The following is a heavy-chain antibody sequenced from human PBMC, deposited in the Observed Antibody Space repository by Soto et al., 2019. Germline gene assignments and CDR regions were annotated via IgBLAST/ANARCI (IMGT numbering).Heavy chain of an antibody. J-gene: IGHJ5*01. CDR1: GGSISSPDYY. Sequence: SETLSLTCIVSGGSISSPDYYWNWIRQPPGKGLEWIGYIYYSGNTYYNPSLKSRVTISIDTSKNQFSLKLSSVTAADRAVYYCDRAEYSSRWLNWLDYWGQGTLVTVS. CDR2: IYYSGNT. D-gene: IGHD6-13*01. CDR3: DRAEYSSRWLNWLDY. V-gene: IGHV4-30-4*01.